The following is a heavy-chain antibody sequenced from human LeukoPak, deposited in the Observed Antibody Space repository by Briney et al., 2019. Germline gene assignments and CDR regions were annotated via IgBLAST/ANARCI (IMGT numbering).Heavy chain of an antibody. J-gene: IGHJ4*02. Sequence: GGSLRLSCAASGFTFSDYYMSWIRQAPGKGLEWVSVISAGGITTYYADSVKGRFTISRDNSKNTVFLQMSSLRAEDTALYYCARKSGSGNFPLDYWGQGTLVTVSS. V-gene: IGHV3-23*01. D-gene: IGHD3-10*01. CDR2: ISAGGITT. CDR1: GFTFSDYY. CDR3: ARKSGSGNFPLDY.